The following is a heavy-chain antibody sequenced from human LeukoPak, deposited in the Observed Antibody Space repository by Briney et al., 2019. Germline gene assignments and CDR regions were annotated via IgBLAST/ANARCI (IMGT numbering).Heavy chain of an antibody. CDR3: ARVSIYYDSSGYDY. CDR1: GFTFSSYW. V-gene: IGHV3-7*01. J-gene: IGHJ4*02. Sequence: GGSLRLSCAASGFTFSSYWMSWVRQAPGKGLEWVANIKQDGSEKYYVDSVKGRFTISRDNAKNSLYLQMNSLRAEDTAVYYCARVSIYYDSSGYDYWGQGTLVTVSS. D-gene: IGHD3-22*01. CDR2: IKQDGSEK.